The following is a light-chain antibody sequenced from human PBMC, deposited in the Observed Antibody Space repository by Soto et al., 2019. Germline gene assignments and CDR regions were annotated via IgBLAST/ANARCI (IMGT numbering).Light chain of an antibody. CDR2: KAS. CDR1: QRISSW. J-gene: IGKJ4*01. V-gene: IGKV1-5*03. CDR3: QQYSIFSLT. Sequence: DIQMTQSPSTVSASVGDRVTITCRASQRISSWLAWYQQKPGKAPKRLIQKASSLESGVPSRFSGSGSGTEFPLAISSLQPDDFATYYCQQYSIFSLTFGGGTKLEIK.